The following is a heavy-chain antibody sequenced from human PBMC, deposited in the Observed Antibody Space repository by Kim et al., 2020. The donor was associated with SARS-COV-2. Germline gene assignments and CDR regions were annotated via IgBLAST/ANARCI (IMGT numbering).Heavy chain of an antibody. V-gene: IGHV1-58*01. CDR3: AALGDYGDYSMFDY. Sequence: EQKFQERVTITRDMSTSTAYMELSSLRSEDTAVYYCAALGDYGDYSMFDYWGQGTLVTVSS. J-gene: IGHJ4*02. D-gene: IGHD4-17*01.